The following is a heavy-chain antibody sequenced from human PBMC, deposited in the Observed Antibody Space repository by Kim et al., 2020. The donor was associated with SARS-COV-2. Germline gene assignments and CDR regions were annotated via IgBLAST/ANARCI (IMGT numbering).Heavy chain of an antibody. J-gene: IGHJ3*02. CDR2: ISGSGSRA. Sequence: GGSLRLSCAASGFNFNYFAMNWVRQDPGKAPEWVSAISGSGSRAYYADSVKGRFTISKDKSKNTLYLQLNSLRVEDTALYYWAKDLAQGFNAFDMWG. D-gene: IGHD3-3*01. V-gene: IGHV3-23*01. CDR3: AKDLAQGFNAFDM. CDR1: GFNFNYFA.